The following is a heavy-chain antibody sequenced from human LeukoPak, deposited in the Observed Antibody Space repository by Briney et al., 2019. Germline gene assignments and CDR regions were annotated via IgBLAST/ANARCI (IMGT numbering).Heavy chain of an antibody. Sequence: ETPSLTCTVSGGSINNYYGSWIGQPPGKGLEWIGCIFYSGSTNYNPSLKNRVTISVDTSKNQFSLKLTSVTAADTAVYYCARGVVPAANYNWFDRWGQGTLVSVSS. CDR3: ARGVVPAANYNWFDR. V-gene: IGHV4-59*01. CDR2: IFYSGST. D-gene: IGHD2-2*01. J-gene: IGHJ5*01. CDR1: GGSINNYY.